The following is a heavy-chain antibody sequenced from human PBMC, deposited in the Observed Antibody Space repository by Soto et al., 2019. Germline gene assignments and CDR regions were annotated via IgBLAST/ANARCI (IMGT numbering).Heavy chain of an antibody. CDR3: ARDAAIGMNDY. V-gene: IGHV1-18*01. Sequence: QVQLVQSGAEVKKPGASVKVSCKASGYTFTSYGISWVRQAHGQGLEWMRWISAYNGNTKYAQKLQGRVTMTTDTSTSTAYMERRSLSSDDTAVYYCARDAAIGMNDYWGQGTLVTVSS. J-gene: IGHJ4*02. CDR2: ISAYNGNT. CDR1: GYTFTSYG. D-gene: IGHD1-20*01.